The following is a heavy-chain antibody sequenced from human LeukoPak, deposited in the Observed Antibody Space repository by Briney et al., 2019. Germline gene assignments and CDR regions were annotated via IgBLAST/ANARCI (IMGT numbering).Heavy chain of an antibody. J-gene: IGHJ4*02. Sequence: GGSLRLSCAATDFSFITYAMSWVRQAPGKGLEWVSTISGGGDATYYADSVKGRFTISRDNSKNTLYLQMNSLRAEDTAVYYCAKDRLKPPYCGGDCYSGLDYWGQGTLVTVSS. CDR3: AKDRLKPPYCGGDCYSGLDY. CDR1: DFSFITYA. CDR2: ISGGGDAT. V-gene: IGHV3-23*01. D-gene: IGHD2-21*02.